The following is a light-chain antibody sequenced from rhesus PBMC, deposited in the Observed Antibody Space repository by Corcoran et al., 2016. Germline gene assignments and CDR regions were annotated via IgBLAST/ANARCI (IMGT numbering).Light chain of an antibody. Sequence: DIQLTQSPSSLSASVGDTVTITCRASETVNNYLNWYQQKPGKAPQLLIFEASTLQGGVPPRFSGIGSGTDYTFIISSLQSEDVATYYYQHNYGTPFTFGPGTKLDIK. CDR1: ETVNNY. J-gene: IGKJ3*01. V-gene: IGKV1-74*01. CDR3: QHNYGTPFT. CDR2: EAS.